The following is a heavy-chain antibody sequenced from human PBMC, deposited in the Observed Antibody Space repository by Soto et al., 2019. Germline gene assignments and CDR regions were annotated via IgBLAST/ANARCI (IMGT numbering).Heavy chain of an antibody. CDR2: IRYDGTTE. CDR1: GFSFSSYA. J-gene: IGHJ3*02. Sequence: QVHLVESGGGVVQPGRSLRLSCAASGFSFSSYAMHWVRQAPGKGLEWVAVIRYDGTTEYYVDSVRGRFTISRDNSKNTLYLQMNSLRAEDTAVYFCARESLPWADSSGHSAFSHDALDIWGQGTLVTVSS. D-gene: IGHD3-22*01. CDR3: ARESLPWADSSGHSAFSHDALDI. V-gene: IGHV3-33*01.